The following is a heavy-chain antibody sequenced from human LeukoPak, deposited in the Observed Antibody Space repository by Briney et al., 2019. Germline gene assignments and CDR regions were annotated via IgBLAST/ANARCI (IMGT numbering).Heavy chain of an antibody. CDR3: AELGITMIGGV. V-gene: IGHV3-21*01. CDR2: ISSSSTYI. J-gene: IGHJ6*04. Sequence: GGSLRLSCAASGFTFTTYTMNWVRQAPGKGLEWVSSISSSSTYIYYADSVKGRFTISRDNAKNSLYLQMNSLRAEDTAVYYCAELGITMIGGVWGKGTTVTISS. CDR1: GFTFTTYT. D-gene: IGHD3-10*02.